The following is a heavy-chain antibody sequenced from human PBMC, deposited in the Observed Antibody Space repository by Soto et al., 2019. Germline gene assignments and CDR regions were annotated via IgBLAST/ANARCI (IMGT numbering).Heavy chain of an antibody. CDR2: MNPNSGNT. J-gene: IGHJ6*02. CDR1: GYTFTSYD. V-gene: IGHV1-8*01. D-gene: IGHD5-18*01. CDR3: ARVALPESTRGYSPKKIHYGMDV. Sequence: GASVKVSCKASGYTFTSYDINWVRQATGQGLEWVGWMNPNSGNTGYAQKFQGRVTMTRNTSISTAYMELSSLRSEDTAVYYCARVALPESTRGYSPKKIHYGMDVWGQGTTVTVSS.